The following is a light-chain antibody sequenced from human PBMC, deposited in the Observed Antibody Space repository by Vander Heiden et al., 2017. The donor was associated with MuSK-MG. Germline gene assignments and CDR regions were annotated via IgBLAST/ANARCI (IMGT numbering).Light chain of an antibody. V-gene: IGKV1-33*01. Sequence: DIQMTQSPLSLSASVGARVTITCQASQDISDHLNWYQYKPGKAPKLLIYDASDLEAGVPSRFSGSGSGTHFTFTIYGLQPEDIATYFCQYYDDLPPYSFGRGTKLEIK. CDR3: QYYDDLPPYS. CDR1: QDISDH. J-gene: IGKJ2*03. CDR2: DAS.